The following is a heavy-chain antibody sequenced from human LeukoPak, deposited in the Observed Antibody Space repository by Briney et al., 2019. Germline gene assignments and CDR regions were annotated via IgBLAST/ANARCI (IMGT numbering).Heavy chain of an antibody. Sequence: GGSLRLSCAASGFTFSSYARSWVRQAPGKGLEWVSAISGSGGSTYYADSVKGRFTISRDNSKNTLYLQMNSLRAEDTAVYYCAKRGAEVGTTVAPGDYWGQGTLLTVSS. D-gene: IGHD1-26*01. CDR1: GFTFSSYA. J-gene: IGHJ4*02. CDR2: ISGSGGST. V-gene: IGHV3-23*01. CDR3: AKRGAEVGTTVAPGDY.